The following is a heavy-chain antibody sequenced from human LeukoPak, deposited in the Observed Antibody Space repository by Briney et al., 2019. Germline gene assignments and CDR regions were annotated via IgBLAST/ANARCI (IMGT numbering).Heavy chain of an antibody. J-gene: IGHJ4*02. D-gene: IGHD3-3*01. CDR1: RFTFSSYA. CDR3: AKGRAFWSGYYFDY. Sequence: GGSLRLSCAVSRFTFSSYAMSCVRQTRGKGLEWVSAISGSGGSTYYADSAKGRFTISRDNSKNTLYLQMNSLRAEDTAVYYCAKGRAFWSGYYFDYWGRGTLVTVSS. CDR2: ISGSGGST. V-gene: IGHV3-23*01.